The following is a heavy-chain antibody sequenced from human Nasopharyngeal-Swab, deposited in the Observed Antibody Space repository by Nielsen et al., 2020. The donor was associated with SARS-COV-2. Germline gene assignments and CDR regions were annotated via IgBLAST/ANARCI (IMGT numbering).Heavy chain of an antibody. V-gene: IGHV7-4-1*02. J-gene: IGHJ5*02. CDR3: ARGRAIAVAGTWGYNWFDP. Sequence: ASVKVSCKASGYTFTSYAMNWVRQAPGQGLEWMGWINTNTGNPTYAQGFTGRFVFSLHTSVSTAYLQISSLKAEDTAVYYCARGRAIAVAGTWGYNWFDPWGQGTLVTVSS. CDR2: INTNTGNP. CDR1: GYTFTSYA. D-gene: IGHD6-19*01.